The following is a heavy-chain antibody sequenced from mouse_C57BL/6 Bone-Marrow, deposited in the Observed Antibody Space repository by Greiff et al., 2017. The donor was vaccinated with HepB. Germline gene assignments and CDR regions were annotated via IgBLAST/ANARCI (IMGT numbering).Heavy chain of an antibody. CDR3: ARERIPDYYGSSYDYFDY. CDR2: IYPRSGNT. Sequence: VQLQESGAELARPGASVKLSCKASGYTFTSYGISWVKQRTGQGLEWIGEIYPRSGNTYYNEKFKGKATLTADKSSSTAYMELRSLTSEDSAVYFCARERIPDYYGSSYDYFDYWGQGTTLTVSS. D-gene: IGHD1-1*01. CDR1: GYTFTSYG. J-gene: IGHJ2*01. V-gene: IGHV1-81*01.